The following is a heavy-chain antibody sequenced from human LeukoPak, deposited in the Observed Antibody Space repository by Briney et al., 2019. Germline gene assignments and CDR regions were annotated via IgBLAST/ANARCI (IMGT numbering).Heavy chain of an antibody. CDR1: GYTLTGYY. CDR3: ARDYKVYYDILTGYCIFDY. Sequence: GASVKVSCKASGYTLTGYYMHWVRQAPGQGLEWMGWINPNSGGTNYAQKFQGRVTMTRDTSISTAYMELSRLRSDDTAVYYCARDYKVYYDILTGYCIFDYWGQGTLVTVSS. CDR2: INPNSGGT. V-gene: IGHV1-2*02. J-gene: IGHJ4*02. D-gene: IGHD3-9*01.